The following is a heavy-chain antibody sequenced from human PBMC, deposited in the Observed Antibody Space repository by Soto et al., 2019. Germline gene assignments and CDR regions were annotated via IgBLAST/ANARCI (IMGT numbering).Heavy chain of an antibody. CDR2: VYYTGIT. J-gene: IGHJ3*02. CDR3: ARQTQGYYDSSGYYPEAFDI. D-gene: IGHD3-22*01. CDR1: GDITRYY. Sequence: SETLSLTCPVSGDITRYYWGWIRQPPGKGLEWIGSVYYTGITYYSPSLKSRVTISVDTSKKLFSLKLSSVTAADTAVYYCARQTQGYYDSSGYYPEAFDIWGQGTTVT. V-gene: IGHV4-39*01.